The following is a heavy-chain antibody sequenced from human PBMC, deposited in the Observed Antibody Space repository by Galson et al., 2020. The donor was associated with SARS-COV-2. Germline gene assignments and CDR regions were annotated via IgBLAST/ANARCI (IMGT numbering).Heavy chain of an antibody. Sequence: GGSLRLSCAASGFTFDDYAMHWVRQAPGKGLEWVSGISWNSGSIGYADSVKGRFTISRDNAKNSLYLQMNSLRAEDTALYYCAKDSSSWYSSFDYWGQGTLVTVSS. CDR2: ISWNSGSI. J-gene: IGHJ4*02. CDR1: GFTFDDYA. CDR3: AKDSSSWYSSFDY. V-gene: IGHV3-9*01. D-gene: IGHD6-13*01.